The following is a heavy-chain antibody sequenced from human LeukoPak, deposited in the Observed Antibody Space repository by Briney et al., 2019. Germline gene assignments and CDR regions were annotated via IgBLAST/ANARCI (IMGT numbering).Heavy chain of an antibody. D-gene: IGHD1-1*01. V-gene: IGHV3-74*01. CDR1: GFTFSSYS. Sequence: GGSLRLSCAVSGFTFSSYSMDWARQAPGKGLVWVSRINSDGSSTSYADSVKGRFTISRDNAKNTLYLQMNSLRAEDTAVYYCARGGYRGFDYWGQGTLVTVSS. CDR2: INSDGSST. J-gene: IGHJ4*02. CDR3: ARGGYRGFDY.